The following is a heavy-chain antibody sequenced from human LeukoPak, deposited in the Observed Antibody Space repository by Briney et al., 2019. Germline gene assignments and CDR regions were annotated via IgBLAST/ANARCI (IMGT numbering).Heavy chain of an antibody. CDR1: GFTFSSYS. CDR3: ARDSGSAAFDI. D-gene: IGHD3-10*01. J-gene: IGHJ3*02. Sequence: GGSLRLSCAASGFTFSSYSMNWVRQAPGKGLEWVSSISSSSSYIYYADSVKGRFTISRDSAKNSLYLQMNSLRAEDTAVYYCARDSGSAAFDIWGQGTMGTVSS. V-gene: IGHV3-21*01. CDR2: ISSSSSYI.